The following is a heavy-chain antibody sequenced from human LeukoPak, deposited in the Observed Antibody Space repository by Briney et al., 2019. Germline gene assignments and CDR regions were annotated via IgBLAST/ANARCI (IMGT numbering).Heavy chain of an antibody. CDR1: GFTFSSYA. V-gene: IGHV3-23*01. J-gene: IGHJ3*02. D-gene: IGHD1-26*01. CDR3: AKVDGSYGGYAFDI. Sequence: GGSLRLSRAASGFTFSSYAMSWVRQAPGKGLEWASAISGSGGSTYYADSVKGRFTISRDNSKNTLYLQMNSLRAEDTAVYYCAKVDGSYGGYAFDIWGQGTMVTVSS. CDR2: ISGSGGST.